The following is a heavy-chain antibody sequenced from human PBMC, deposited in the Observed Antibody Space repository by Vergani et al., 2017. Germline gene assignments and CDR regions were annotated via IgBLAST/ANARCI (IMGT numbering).Heavy chain of an antibody. Sequence: QVQLVESGGGVVQPGGSLRLSCAASGFTFSRYGMHWVRQAPGKGLEWVAFIRYDGSNKYYADSVKGRFTISRDNSKNTLYLQMNSLRVEDTAVYYCARDLRGLVIDFDYWGQGTLVTVSS. D-gene: IGHD1-26*01. V-gene: IGHV3-30*02. J-gene: IGHJ4*02. CDR2: IRYDGSNK. CDR3: ARDLRGLVIDFDY. CDR1: GFTFSRYG.